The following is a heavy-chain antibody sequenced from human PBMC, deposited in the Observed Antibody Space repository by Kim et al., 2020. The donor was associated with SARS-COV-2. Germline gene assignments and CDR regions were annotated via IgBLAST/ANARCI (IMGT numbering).Heavy chain of an antibody. Sequence: GGSLRLSCAASGFTFSSYAMHWVRQAPGKGLEWVAVISYDGSNKYYADSVKGRFTISRDNSKNTLYLQMNSLRAEDTAVYYCARDFGGVVVGAATLDYWG. CDR1: GFTFSSYA. D-gene: IGHD2-15*01. J-gene: IGHJ4*01. CDR2: ISYDGSNK. CDR3: ARDFGGVVVGAATLDY. V-gene: IGHV3-30*04.